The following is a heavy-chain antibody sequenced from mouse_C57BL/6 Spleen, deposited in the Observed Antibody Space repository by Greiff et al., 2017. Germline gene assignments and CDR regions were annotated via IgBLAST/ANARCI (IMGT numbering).Heavy chain of an antibody. V-gene: IGHV1-55*01. CDR1: GYTFTSYW. CDR3: ASYGSSPYYAMDY. Sequence: QVQLQQPGAELVKPGASVKMSCKASGYTFTSYWITWVKQRPGQGLECIGDIYPGSGSTNYNEKFKSKATLTVDTSSSTAYMQLSSLTSEDSAVXYCASYGSSPYYAMDYWGQGTSVTVSS. J-gene: IGHJ4*01. CDR2: IYPGSGST. D-gene: IGHD1-1*01.